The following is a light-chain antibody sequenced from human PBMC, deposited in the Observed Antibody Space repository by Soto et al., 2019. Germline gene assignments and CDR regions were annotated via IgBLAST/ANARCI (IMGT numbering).Light chain of an antibody. CDR2: AAS. V-gene: IGKV1-9*01. CDR3: QQLKSYPLS. Sequence: DIQLTQSPSFLSASVGDRVTITCRTSQDISSYLAWYQQKPGKAPQLLISAASTLQSGVPSRFSGSGSGTEFTITISSLQPEDFATYYCQQLKSYPLSFGGGTKVEI. J-gene: IGKJ4*01. CDR1: QDISSY.